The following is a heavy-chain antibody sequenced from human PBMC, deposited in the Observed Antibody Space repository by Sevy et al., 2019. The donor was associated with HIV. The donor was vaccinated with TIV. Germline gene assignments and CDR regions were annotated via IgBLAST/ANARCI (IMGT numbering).Heavy chain of an antibody. V-gene: IGHV3-21*01. D-gene: IGHD6-19*01. J-gene: IGHJ5*02. CDR2: ISSNSDHI. Sequence: GGSLRLSCAASGFIFNSYSMNWVRQAPGKGLEWVSFISSNSDHIHYADSVRGRFTISRDNAKNSLFLQMNSLRAEDTAVYYCAREHSPSFGLVLRGWFDPWGQGTSVTVSS. CDR1: GFIFNSYS. CDR3: AREHSPSFGLVLRGWFDP.